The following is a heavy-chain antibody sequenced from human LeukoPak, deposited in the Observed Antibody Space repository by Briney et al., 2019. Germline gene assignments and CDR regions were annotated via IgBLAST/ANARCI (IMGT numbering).Heavy chain of an antibody. CDR1: GFTFSSYA. Sequence: GGSLRLSCAASGFTFSSYAMSWVRQAPGKGLEWVSAISGSGGSTYYAGSVKGRFTISRDNSKNTLYLQMNSLRAEDTAVYYCAKSYGSGRGGFDYWGQGTLVTVSS. CDR2: ISGSGGST. CDR3: AKSYGSGRGGFDY. D-gene: IGHD3-10*01. J-gene: IGHJ4*02. V-gene: IGHV3-23*01.